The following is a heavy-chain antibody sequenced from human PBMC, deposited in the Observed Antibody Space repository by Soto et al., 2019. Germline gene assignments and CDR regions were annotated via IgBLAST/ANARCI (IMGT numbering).Heavy chain of an antibody. CDR1: GFTFDDYG. CDR2: ISWNSGSM. CDR3: AKARIPGIEDYMDV. D-gene: IGHD2-15*01. J-gene: IGHJ6*03. V-gene: IGHV3-9*01. Sequence: VQLVESGGALVQPGRSLRLSCAVSGFTFDDYGMHWVRQAPGKGLEWVSGISWNSGSMGYADSVKGRFTISRDNSTNSLYLQMNSLRPEDTALYHCAKARIPGIEDYMDVWGKGTTVTVSS.